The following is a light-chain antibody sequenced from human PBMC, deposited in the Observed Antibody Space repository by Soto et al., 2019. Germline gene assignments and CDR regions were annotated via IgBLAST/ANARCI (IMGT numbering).Light chain of an antibody. CDR3: SSYTSSSTV. CDR1: SNDIGAYNY. V-gene: IGLV2-14*03. CDR2: DVS. Sequence: QSALPQPPSASGSPGQSVTISCTGTSNDIGAYNYVSWYQQHPGKAPKLMIYDVSNRPSGVSNRFSGSKSGNTASLTIPGLQAEDEADYYCSSYTSSSTVFGTGTKVTVL. J-gene: IGLJ1*01.